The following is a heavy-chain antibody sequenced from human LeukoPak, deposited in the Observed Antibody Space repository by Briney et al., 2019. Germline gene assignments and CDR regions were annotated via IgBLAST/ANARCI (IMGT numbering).Heavy chain of an antibody. CDR1: GYSISSGYY. CDR2: IYYSGST. D-gene: IGHD6-19*01. CDR3: ARCLRNRAGTNFDY. J-gene: IGHJ4*02. V-gene: IGHV4-38-2*01. Sequence: VHLQESGPGLVKPSETLSLTCSVSGYSISSGYYWGWIRQPPGKGLEWIGSIYYSGSTYYNPSLKSRVTISVDTSKNQFSLKLSSVTAADTAVYYCARCLRNRAGTNFDYWGQGTLVTVSS.